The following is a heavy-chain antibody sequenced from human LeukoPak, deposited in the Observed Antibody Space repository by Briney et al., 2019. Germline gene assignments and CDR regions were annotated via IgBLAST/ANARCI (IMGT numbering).Heavy chain of an antibody. CDR2: IYSGGST. Sequence: QPGGSLRLSCAASGFTASSNYMSWVRQAPGTGLEWVSLIYSGGSTYYADSVKGRFTISRDNSKNTLYLQMNSLRAKDTAVYYCAREVFYDSSGYYSEPWGQGTLVTVSS. J-gene: IGHJ5*02. CDR3: AREVFYDSSGYYSEP. CDR1: GFTASSNY. V-gene: IGHV3-53*01. D-gene: IGHD3-22*01.